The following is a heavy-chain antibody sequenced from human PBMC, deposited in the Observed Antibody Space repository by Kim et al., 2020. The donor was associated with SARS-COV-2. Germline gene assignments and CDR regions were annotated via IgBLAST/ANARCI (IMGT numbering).Heavy chain of an antibody. CDR2: ISTYNGDT. Sequence: ASVKVSCKASGYTFTTYGFSWVRQAPGQGLEWMGWISTYNGDTNYAQNLQGRATMTADTSTSTAYMELRSLRSDDTAVYYCATALRDGYPSWFDPWGQRT. D-gene: IGHD5-12*01. J-gene: IGHJ5*02. V-gene: IGHV1-18*01. CDR1: GYTFTTYG. CDR3: ATALRDGYPSWFDP.